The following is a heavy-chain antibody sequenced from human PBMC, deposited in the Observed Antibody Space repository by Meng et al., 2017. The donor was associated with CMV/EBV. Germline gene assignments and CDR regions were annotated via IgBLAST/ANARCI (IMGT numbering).Heavy chain of an antibody. J-gene: IGHJ4*02. CDR3: ARYSSSYYFDY. V-gene: IGHV1-69*02. CDR1: GGTFSSYP. Sequence: SCQASGGTFSSYPISWVRQAPGQGLEWMGRIIPILGIANYAQKFQGRVTITADKSTSTAYMELSSLRSEDTAVYYCARYSSSYYFDYWGQGTLVTVSS. CDR2: IIPILGIA. D-gene: IGHD6-6*01.